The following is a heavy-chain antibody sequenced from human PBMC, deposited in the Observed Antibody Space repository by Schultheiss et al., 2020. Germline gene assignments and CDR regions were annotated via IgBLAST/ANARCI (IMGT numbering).Heavy chain of an antibody. CDR3: ARGRRSPYYDILTGYYTHTNDAFDI. CDR1: GGSISSYY. D-gene: IGHD3-9*01. V-gene: IGHV4-59*01. Sequence: SETLSLTCDVSGGSISSYYWSWIRQPPGKGLEWIGYIYYSGSTNYNPSLKSRVTISVDTSKNQFSLKLSSVTAADTAVYYCARGRRSPYYDILTGYYTHTNDAFDIWGQGTMVTVSS. J-gene: IGHJ3*02. CDR2: IYYSGST.